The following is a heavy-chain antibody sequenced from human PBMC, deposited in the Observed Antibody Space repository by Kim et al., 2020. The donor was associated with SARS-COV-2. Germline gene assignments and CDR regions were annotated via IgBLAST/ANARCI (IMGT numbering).Heavy chain of an antibody. V-gene: IGHV1-2*04. CDR1: GYTFTGYY. J-gene: IGHJ3*02. D-gene: IGHD3-22*01. Sequence: ASVKVSCKASGYTFTGYYMHWVRQAPGQGLEWMGWINPNSGGTNYAQKFQGWVTMTRDTSISTAYMELSRLRSDDTAVYYCARVQKGYYYDSSGYYSDAFDIWGQGTMVTVSS. CDR3: ARVQKGYYYDSSGYYSDAFDI. CDR2: INPNSGGT.